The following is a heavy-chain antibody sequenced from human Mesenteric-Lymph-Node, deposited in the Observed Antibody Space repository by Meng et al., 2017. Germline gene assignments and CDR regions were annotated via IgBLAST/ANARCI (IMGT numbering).Heavy chain of an antibody. J-gene: IGHJ4*02. Sequence: HMTLMESGPKLVKPTQSLTLPCTFSGFSVSTGGVGVGWYRQPQGKALESLALIYWDDDKRYSPSLKSSLTITKDTSKNQVVLTVTNIDPVDTATYYCAHSQDGYYHYWGQGTLVTVSS. D-gene: IGHD3-22*01. CDR2: IYWDDDK. V-gene: IGHV2-5*02. CDR1: GFSVSTGGVG. CDR3: AHSQDGYYHY.